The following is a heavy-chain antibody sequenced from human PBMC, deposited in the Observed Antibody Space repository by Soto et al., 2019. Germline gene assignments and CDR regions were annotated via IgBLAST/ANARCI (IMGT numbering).Heavy chain of an antibody. CDR3: AKDRPRRTSGYFFDY. V-gene: IGHV3-23*01. CDR1: GFTFSDYY. Sequence: GGSLRLSCAASGFTFSDYYMSWIRQAPGKGLEWVSGVSASGLNTDYADPVKGRFYISRDNSKNTVSLHMNSLRAEDTALYYSAKDRPRRTSGYFFDYWSQGTPVTVSS. J-gene: IGHJ4*02. D-gene: IGHD1-1*01. CDR2: VSASGLNT.